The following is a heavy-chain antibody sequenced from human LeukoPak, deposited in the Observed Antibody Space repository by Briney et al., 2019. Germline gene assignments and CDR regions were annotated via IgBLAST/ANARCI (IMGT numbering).Heavy chain of an antibody. CDR3: MSTSNWGSVIFDY. CDR2: MDTNSDNT. Sequence: PRASVKVSCKASGYTFTGYYMHWVRQAPGQGLEWMGWMDTNSDNTVSAQKFQGRVTMTRDTSISTAYMELRSLRSEDTAVYYCMSTSNWGSVIFDYWGQGTPVIVSS. D-gene: IGHD7-27*01. CDR1: GYTFTGYY. J-gene: IGHJ4*02. V-gene: IGHV1-8*02.